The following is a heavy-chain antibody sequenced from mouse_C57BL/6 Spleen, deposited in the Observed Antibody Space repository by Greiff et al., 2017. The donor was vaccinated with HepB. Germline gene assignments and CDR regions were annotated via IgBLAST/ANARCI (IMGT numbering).Heavy chain of an antibody. V-gene: IGHV1-42*01. CDR3: ARYYSNYPFDY. CDR1: GYSFTGYY. J-gene: IGHJ2*01. D-gene: IGHD2-5*01. Sequence: EVHLVESGPELVKPGASVKISCKASGYSFTGYYMNWVKQSPEKSLEWIGEINPSTGGTTYNQKFKAKATLTVDKSSSTAYMQLKSLTSEDSAVYYCARYYSNYPFDYWGQGTTLTVSS. CDR2: INPSTGGT.